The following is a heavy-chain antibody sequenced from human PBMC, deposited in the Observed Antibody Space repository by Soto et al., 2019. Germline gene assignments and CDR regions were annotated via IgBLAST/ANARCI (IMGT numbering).Heavy chain of an antibody. CDR1: GYTFTTYV. J-gene: IGHJ6*02. V-gene: IGHV1-18*04. Sequence: QVQLVQSGAEVKKPGASVKFSCRVPGYTFTTYVITWVGQPPGQGLEWMGWISAYNGNTNYAQKLQGRVTMTTDTSTSTAYMELRSLRSDDTAVYYCARDTSSGWSYGMDVWGQGTTVTVSS. CDR3: ARDTSSGWSYGMDV. CDR2: ISAYNGNT. D-gene: IGHD6-19*01.